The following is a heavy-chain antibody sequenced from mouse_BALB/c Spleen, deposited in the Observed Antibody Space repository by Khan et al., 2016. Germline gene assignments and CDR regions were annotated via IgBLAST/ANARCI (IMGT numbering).Heavy chain of an antibody. CDR1: GYTFTSYW. CDR3: ARSGNYYIDY. D-gene: IGHD2-1*01. J-gene: IGHJ2*01. CDR2: INPSTGYT. Sequence: QVQLQQSGAELAKPGASVKMSCKASGYTFTSYWMHWVKQRPGQGLEWIGYINPSTGYTEYNQKFKDKATLTADKSSSTAYMQLSSLTSEDSAVYYCARSGNYYIDYWRKGTTLTVSS. V-gene: IGHV1-7*01.